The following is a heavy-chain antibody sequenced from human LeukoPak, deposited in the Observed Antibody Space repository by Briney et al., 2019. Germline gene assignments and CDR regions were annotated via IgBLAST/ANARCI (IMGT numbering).Heavy chain of an antibody. CDR1: GFTVSSNY. CDR2: IHKNAIT. V-gene: IGHV3-53*01. Sequence: GGSLRLSCAASGFTVSSNYMTWVRRAPGKGLEWVSVIHKNAITYYADTVKGRFTISRDNSKNMLYLQMNSLRAEDTAVYYCARGLSGSRRGFDPWGQGTLVTVSS. D-gene: IGHD5-12*01. J-gene: IGHJ5*02. CDR3: ARGLSGSRRGFDP.